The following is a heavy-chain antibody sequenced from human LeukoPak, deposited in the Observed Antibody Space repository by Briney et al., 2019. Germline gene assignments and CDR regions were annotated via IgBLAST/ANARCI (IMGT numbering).Heavy chain of an antibody. CDR1: GFTFSSYW. V-gene: IGHV3-7*03. CDR2: IKQDGSEK. J-gene: IGHJ4*02. Sequence: GGSLRLSCAASGFTFSSYWMSWVRQAPGKGLEWVANIKQDGSEKYYVDSVKGRFTISRDNAKNSLYLQMNSLRAEDTALYYCARDPRIKDIVVVVAETYFDYWGQGTLVTVSS. D-gene: IGHD2-15*01. CDR3: ARDPRIKDIVVVVAETYFDY.